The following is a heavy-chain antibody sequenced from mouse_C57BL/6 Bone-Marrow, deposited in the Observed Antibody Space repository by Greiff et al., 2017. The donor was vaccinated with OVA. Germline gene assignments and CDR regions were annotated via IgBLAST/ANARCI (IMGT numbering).Heavy chain of an antibody. CDR2: IYPGSGST. Sequence: QVQLQQPGAELVKPGASVPMSCTASGYTFTSYWITWVKQRPGQGLAWIGDIYPGSGSTNYNEKFTSKATLTVDPSSSTAYMQLSSLTSEDSAVYYCAREEEETGTRDYWGQGTTLTVSS. CDR1: GYTFTSYW. CDR3: AREEEETGTRDY. V-gene: IGHV1-55*01. J-gene: IGHJ2*01. D-gene: IGHD4-1*01.